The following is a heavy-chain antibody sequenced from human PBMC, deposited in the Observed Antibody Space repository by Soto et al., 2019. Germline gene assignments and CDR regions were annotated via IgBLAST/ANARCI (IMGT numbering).Heavy chain of an antibody. CDR2: ITSDGSGA. Sequence: PGGSLRLSCAVSGFTFSNFWMHWVRQAPGKGLEWVSRITSDGSGATYADSVKGRFTVSRDNAKNTLFLQMNRLRAEDTAVYYCARGHHPDYCGRGTLVTVSS. V-gene: IGHV3-74*01. CDR3: ARGHHPDY. CDR1: GFTFSNFW. J-gene: IGHJ4*02.